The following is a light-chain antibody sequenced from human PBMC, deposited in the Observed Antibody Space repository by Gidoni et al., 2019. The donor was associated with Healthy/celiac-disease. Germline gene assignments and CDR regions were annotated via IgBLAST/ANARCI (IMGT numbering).Light chain of an antibody. V-gene: IGLV2-14*01. Sequence: SALTQTASVSGSPGQSITISCTGTNSDVGGYNYVSWYQQHPGKAPKLMIYEVSNRPSGVSNRFSGSKSGNTASLTISGLQADDEADYYCSSYTSSSTLDVVFGGGTSLTVL. CDR2: EVS. CDR1: NSDVGGYNY. CDR3: SSYTSSSTLDVV. J-gene: IGLJ2*01.